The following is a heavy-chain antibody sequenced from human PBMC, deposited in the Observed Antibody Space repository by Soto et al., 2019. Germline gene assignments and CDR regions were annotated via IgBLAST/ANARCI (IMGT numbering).Heavy chain of an antibody. Sequence: EVQLVESGGNLVQPGGSLTLSCVASGFTFSKYWMDWVRQTPGKRLEFVANIKEDGSEKSYLDSVKGRFIISRDNAKNLLYLQMTSMRAEDTAVYFCAKTKFGWGLGTLVTVSS. CDR3: AKTKFG. V-gene: IGHV3-7*01. J-gene: IGHJ4*02. D-gene: IGHD3-10*02. CDR2: IKEDGSEK. CDR1: GFTFSKYW.